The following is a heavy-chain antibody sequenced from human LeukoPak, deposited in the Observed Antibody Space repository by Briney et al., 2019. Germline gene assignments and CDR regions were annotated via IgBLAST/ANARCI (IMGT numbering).Heavy chain of an antibody. CDR3: AKVPGMVAGSWFDP. CDR1: GFTFSSYG. Sequence: GGSLRLSCAASGFTFSSYGMHWVRQAPGKGLEWVAVIWYDGSNKYYADSVKGRFTISRDNSKNTLYLQMNSLRAEDTAVYYCAKVPGMVAGSWFDPWGQGTLVTVSS. V-gene: IGHV3-33*06. J-gene: IGHJ5*02. CDR2: IWYDGSNK. D-gene: IGHD2-8*01.